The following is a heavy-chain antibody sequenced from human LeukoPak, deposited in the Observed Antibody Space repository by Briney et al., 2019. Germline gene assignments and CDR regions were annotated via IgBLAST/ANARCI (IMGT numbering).Heavy chain of an antibody. V-gene: IGHV3-9*01. Sequence: TGGSLRLSCAASGFTFDDYAMHWVRQAPGKGLEWVSGISWNSGSIGYADSVKGRFTISRDNAKNSLYLQMNSLRAEDTAVFYCARGGMVRRVMGALDIWGQGTLVTVSS. D-gene: IGHD3-10*01. J-gene: IGHJ3*02. CDR1: GFTFDDYA. CDR2: ISWNSGSI. CDR3: ARGGMVRRVMGALDI.